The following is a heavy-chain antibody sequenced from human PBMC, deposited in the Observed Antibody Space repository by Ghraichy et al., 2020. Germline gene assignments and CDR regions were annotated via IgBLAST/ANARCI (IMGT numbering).Heavy chain of an antibody. CDR1: GGSISSYY. Sequence: TLSLTCTVSGGSISSYYWSWIRQPPGKGLEWIGYIYYSGSTNYNPSLKSRVTISVDTSKNQFSLKLSSVTAADTAVYYCARRSGSYAEGWFDPWGQGTLVTVSS. D-gene: IGHD1-26*01. J-gene: IGHJ5*02. V-gene: IGHV4-59*01. CDR2: IYYSGST. CDR3: ARRSGSYAEGWFDP.